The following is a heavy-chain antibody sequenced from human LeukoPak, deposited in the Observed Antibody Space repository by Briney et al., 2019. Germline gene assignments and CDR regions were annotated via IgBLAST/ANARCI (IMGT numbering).Heavy chain of an antibody. J-gene: IGHJ4*02. V-gene: IGHV3-21*01. CDR1: GFTFSSYS. Sequence: PWGSLRLSCAASGFTFSSYSMNWVRQAPGKGLEWVSSISSRSSYIYYADSVKGRFTISRDNSKNTLYLQMNSLRAEDTAVYYYAKPEMDIVVVPARGYYFDYWGQGTLVTVSS. CDR2: ISSRSSYI. CDR3: AKPEMDIVVVPARGYYFDY. D-gene: IGHD2-2*03.